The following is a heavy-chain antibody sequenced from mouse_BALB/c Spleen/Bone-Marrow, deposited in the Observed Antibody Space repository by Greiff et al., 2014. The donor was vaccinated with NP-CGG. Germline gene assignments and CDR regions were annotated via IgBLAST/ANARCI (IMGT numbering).Heavy chain of an antibody. Sequence: QVQLQQSGAGLVKPGASVKLSCKASGYTFTEYIIHWVKQRSGQGLEWIGWFYPGSGSIKYNEKFKDKATLTTDKSSSTVYMELSRLTSEDSAVYFCARHESYGNYLYFDVWGAGTTVTVAS. CDR3: ARHESYGNYLYFDV. CDR2: FYPGSGSI. J-gene: IGHJ1*01. D-gene: IGHD2-10*02. V-gene: IGHV1-62-2*01. CDR1: GYTFTEYI.